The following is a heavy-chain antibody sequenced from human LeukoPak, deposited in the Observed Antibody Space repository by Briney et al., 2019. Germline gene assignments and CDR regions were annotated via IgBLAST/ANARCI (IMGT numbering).Heavy chain of an antibody. J-gene: IGHJ5*02. CDR1: GGSFSGYY. V-gene: IGHV4-34*01. CDR3: ARGRIRYLDWLLGRSWFDP. D-gene: IGHD3-9*01. CDR2: INHSGST. Sequence: KASETLSLTCAVYGGSFSGYYWSWIRQPPGKGLEWIGEINHSGSTNYNPSLKSRVTLSVDTSKNQFSLKLSSVTAADTAVYYCARGRIRYLDWLLGRSWFDPWGQGTLVTVSS.